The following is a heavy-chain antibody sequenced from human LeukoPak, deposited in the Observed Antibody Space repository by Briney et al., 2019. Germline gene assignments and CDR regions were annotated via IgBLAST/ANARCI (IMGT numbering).Heavy chain of an antibody. CDR3: ARDRGIAAAGTGY. Sequence: GGSLRLSCAASGFTFSSYSMNWVRQAPGKGLEWVSYISSSSGTIYYVDSVKGRFTISRDNAKNSLYLQMNSLRAEDTAVYYCARDRGIAAAGTGYWGQGTLVTVSS. CDR2: ISSSSGTI. CDR1: GFTFSSYS. J-gene: IGHJ4*02. D-gene: IGHD6-13*01. V-gene: IGHV3-48*01.